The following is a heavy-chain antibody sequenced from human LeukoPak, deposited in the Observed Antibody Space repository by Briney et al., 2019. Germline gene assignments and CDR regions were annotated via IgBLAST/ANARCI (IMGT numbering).Heavy chain of an antibody. CDR3: ARGYYDSSGYYPPYYYGMDV. J-gene: IGHJ6*02. CDR2: IYYSGST. Sequence: KPSETLSLTCTVSGGSISSYYWSWIRQPPGKGLEWIGYIYYSGSTDYNPSLKSRVTISVDTSKNQFSLKLSSVTAADTAVYYCARGYYDSSGYYPPYYYGMDVWGQGTTVTVSS. CDR1: GGSISSYY. V-gene: IGHV4-59*08. D-gene: IGHD3-22*01.